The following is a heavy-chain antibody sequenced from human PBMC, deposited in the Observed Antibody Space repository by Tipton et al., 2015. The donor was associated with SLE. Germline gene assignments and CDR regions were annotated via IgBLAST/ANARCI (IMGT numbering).Heavy chain of an antibody. CDR3: ARGVGYSLDWLLVYYCIDV. CDR1: GGSFSGYY. D-gene: IGHD3-9*01. CDR2: INHSGST. V-gene: IGHV4-34*01. Sequence: TLSLTCAVYGGSFSGYYWSWIRQPPGKGLEWIGEINHSGSTNYNTSLKSRVTISVDTAKNQFSLKLSSVTAADTAVYYCARGVGYSLDWLLVYYCIDVWGQGTTVTVSS. J-gene: IGHJ6*02.